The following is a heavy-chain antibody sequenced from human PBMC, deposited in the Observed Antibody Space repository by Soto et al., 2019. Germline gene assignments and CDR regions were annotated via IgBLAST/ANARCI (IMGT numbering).Heavy chain of an antibody. CDR2: INAGNGNT. D-gene: IGHD6-6*01. Sequence: GASVKVCCKASGYTFTGYAMHWVRQAPGQRLEWMGWINAGNGNTKYSQKFQGRVTITRDTSASTAYMELSSLRSEDTAVYYCARDPIAARLYYGMDVWGFDYWGQGTLVTVSS. CDR1: GYTFTGYA. V-gene: IGHV1-3*01. J-gene: IGHJ4*02. CDR3: ARDPIAARLYYGMDVWGFDY.